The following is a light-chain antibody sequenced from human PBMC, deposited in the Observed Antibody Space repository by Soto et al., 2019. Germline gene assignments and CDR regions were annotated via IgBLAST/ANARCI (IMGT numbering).Light chain of an antibody. Sequence: EIVMTQSPATLSVSPGERATLSCRASQSVSSNLAWYQQKPGQAPRLLIYGASTRATGIPARFSGSGSGTEFTLTISSWQSEDFAVDYWQQYNNWPPWTFGQVTKVDIK. CDR2: GAS. V-gene: IGKV3-15*01. CDR1: QSVSSN. J-gene: IGKJ1*01. CDR3: QQYNNWPPWT.